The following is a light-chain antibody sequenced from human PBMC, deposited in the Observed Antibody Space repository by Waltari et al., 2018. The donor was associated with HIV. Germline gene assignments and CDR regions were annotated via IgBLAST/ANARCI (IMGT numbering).Light chain of an antibody. Sequence: SYELTQPPSASVSPGQTASITCSGDKLVDKYVCWDQQRQGQSPGLVNYQETKRPSGIPERFSGSNSGSTGTLNVRGTQAIDDADYYCQALDSSTVVFGGGSKLTVL. CDR3: QALDSSTVV. V-gene: IGLV3-1*01. J-gene: IGLJ2*01. CDR1: KLVDKY. CDR2: QET.